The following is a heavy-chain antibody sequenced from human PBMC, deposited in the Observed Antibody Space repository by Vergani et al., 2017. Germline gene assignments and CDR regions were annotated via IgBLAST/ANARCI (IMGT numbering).Heavy chain of an antibody. CDR3: ARARCIETCYMSNWLDS. V-gene: IGHV3-74*03. J-gene: IGHJ5*01. CDR1: GFRFSSYG. Sequence: QLVESGGGWVQPGGSLRLSCAASGFRFSSYGMNWVRQVPGKGLLWVSRIKSDGRITAYADSVKGRFTISRDNAQNTLYLQMNSLRVEDTGVYYCARARCIETCYMSNWLDSWGQGTLVTVSS. CDR2: IKSDGRIT. D-gene: IGHD3-9*01.